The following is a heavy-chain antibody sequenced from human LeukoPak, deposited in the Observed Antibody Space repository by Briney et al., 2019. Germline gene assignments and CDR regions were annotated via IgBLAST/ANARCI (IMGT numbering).Heavy chain of an antibody. CDR1: DDSISHYY. J-gene: IGHJ3*02. D-gene: IGHD2-15*01. CDR3: ARGLYYCSGGSCYLVYAFDI. CDR2: INHSGST. V-gene: IGHV4-34*01. Sequence: PSETLSLTCTVSDDSISHYYWSWIRQPPGKGLEWIGEINHSGSTNYNPSLKSRVTISVDTSKNQFSLKLSSVTAADTAVYYCARGLYYCSGGSCYLVYAFDIWGQGTMVTVSS.